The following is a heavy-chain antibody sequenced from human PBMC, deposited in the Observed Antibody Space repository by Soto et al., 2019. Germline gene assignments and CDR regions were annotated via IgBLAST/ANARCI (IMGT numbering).Heavy chain of an antibody. V-gene: IGHV4-59*12. CDR3: ARGLVVVPAAINYFDY. CDR2: IYYSGST. J-gene: IGHJ4*02. Sequence: PSETLSLTCTVSGASISSYYWSWIRQPPGEGLDWIGYIYYSGSTNYNPSLKSRVTISVDTSKNQFSLKLSSETAADTAVYYCARGLVVVPAAINYFDYWGQGTLVTVSS. CDR1: GASISSYY. D-gene: IGHD2-2*01.